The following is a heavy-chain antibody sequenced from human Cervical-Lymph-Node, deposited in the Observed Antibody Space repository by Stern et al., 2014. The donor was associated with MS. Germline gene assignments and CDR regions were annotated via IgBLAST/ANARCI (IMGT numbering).Heavy chain of an antibody. CDR2: IFSSGAT. Sequence: VQLVESGPGLVKPSETLSLTCSVSDGSFTGYYWNWLRQSPGKGLEWIGYIFSSGATKYNPSLKSRVTISLDPSNNQFSLKLSSVTTADTAVYYCARESWYGSVWNAFDYWGQGTLATVSS. J-gene: IGHJ4*02. CDR3: ARESWYGSVWNAFDY. D-gene: IGHD1-1*01. V-gene: IGHV4-59*01. CDR1: DGSFTGYY.